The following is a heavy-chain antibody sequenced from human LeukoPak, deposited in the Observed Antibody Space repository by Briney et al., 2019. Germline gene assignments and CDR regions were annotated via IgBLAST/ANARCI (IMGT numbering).Heavy chain of an antibody. J-gene: IGHJ3*02. CDR1: GDSIGSGGYS. V-gene: IGHV4-30-4*07. D-gene: IGHD3-3*01. CDR3: ARGSRISLFGVTHMRGSFDI. CDR2: MYYSGST. Sequence: SETLSLTCAVSGDSIGSGGYSWTWIRQPPGKALEWIGYMYYSGSTHYNPSLKSRVTMSRDSSKNQFSLKLSSVTAADTSVYYCARGSRISLFGVTHMRGSFDIWGQGTMVTVSS.